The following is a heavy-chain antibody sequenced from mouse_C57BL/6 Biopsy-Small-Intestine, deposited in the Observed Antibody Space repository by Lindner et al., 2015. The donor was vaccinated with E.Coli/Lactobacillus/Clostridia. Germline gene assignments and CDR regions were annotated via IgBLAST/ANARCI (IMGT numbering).Heavy chain of an antibody. CDR3: ARDYGSSYGFAY. J-gene: IGHJ3*01. Sequence: VQLQESGPELVKPGPSVKISCKASGYAFISSWMNWVKQRPGKGLEWIGRIYPGDGDTNYNGKFKGKATLTADKSSSTAYMQLSSLTSEDSAVYFCARDYGSSYGFAYWGQGTLVTVSA. CDR2: IYPGDGDT. V-gene: IGHV1-82*01. D-gene: IGHD1-1*01. CDR1: GYAFISSW.